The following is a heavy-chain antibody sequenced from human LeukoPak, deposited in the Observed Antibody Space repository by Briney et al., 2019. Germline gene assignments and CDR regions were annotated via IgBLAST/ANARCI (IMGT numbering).Heavy chain of an antibody. D-gene: IGHD3-9*01. CDR2: MNPNSGNT. J-gene: IGHJ5*02. CDR1: GYTFTSYD. CDR3: ARGGYFDWLLYSSWFDP. Sequence: ASVKVSCKASGYTFTSYDINWVRQATGQGLGWMGWMNPNSGNTSYAQKFQGRVTMTRNTSISTAYMELSSLRSEDTAVYYCARGGYFDWLLYSSWFDPWGQGTLVTVSS. V-gene: IGHV1-8*01.